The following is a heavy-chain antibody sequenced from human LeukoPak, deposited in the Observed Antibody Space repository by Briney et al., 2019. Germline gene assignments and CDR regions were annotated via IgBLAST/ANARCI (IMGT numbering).Heavy chain of an antibody. Sequence: ASVKVSCKASGYTFTSYDINWVRQATGQGLEWMGWMNPNSGNTGYAQKFQGRVTMTRNTSISTAYMELSSLRSEDTAVYYCAREGEGYCSSTSCYSNYYYYMDVRGKGTTVTVSS. J-gene: IGHJ6*03. CDR3: AREGEGYCSSTSCYSNYYYYMDV. D-gene: IGHD2-2*01. CDR2: MNPNSGNT. CDR1: GYTFTSYD. V-gene: IGHV1-8*01.